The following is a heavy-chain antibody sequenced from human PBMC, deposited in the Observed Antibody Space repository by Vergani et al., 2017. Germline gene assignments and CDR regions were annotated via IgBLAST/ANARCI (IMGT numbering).Heavy chain of an antibody. CDR3: AKDMSGVVRRYEFDY. CDR1: GFTFDDYA. J-gene: IGHJ4*02. V-gene: IGHV3-9*01. Sequence: EVQLVESGGGLVQPGRSLRLSCAASGFTFDDYAMHWVRQAPGKGLEWVSGISWNSGSIGYADSVKGRFTISRDNAKNSLYLLMNSLRAEDTALYYCAKDMSGVVRRYEFDYWGQGTLVTVSS. D-gene: IGHD3-3*01. CDR2: ISWNSGSI.